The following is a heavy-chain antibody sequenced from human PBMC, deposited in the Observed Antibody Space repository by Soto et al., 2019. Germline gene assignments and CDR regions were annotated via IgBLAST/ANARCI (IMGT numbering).Heavy chain of an antibody. CDR3: ARLRIATNNYKWFDP. CDR1: GAALNSGNYY. V-gene: IGHV4-31*03. CDR2: IYVTGAV. D-gene: IGHD2-21*01. Sequence: SETLSLTCSVSGAALNSGNYYWSWIRPVPGKGLEWIGHIYVTGAVDYHPSLRDRITISQDTSERQFSLNLRLVTAADTAVYYCARLRIATNNYKWFDPWGQGTLVTVSS. J-gene: IGHJ5*02.